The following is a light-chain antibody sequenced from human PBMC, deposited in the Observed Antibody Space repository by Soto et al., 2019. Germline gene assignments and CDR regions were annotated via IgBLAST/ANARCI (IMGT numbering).Light chain of an antibody. CDR3: KKYNSAPYT. CDR1: QGLSNY. CDR2: AAS. Sequence: DIQMTQSPSSLSASVGDRVTIACRASQGLSNYLAWYQQKPGKVPKLLIYAASTLQSGVPSRFSGSGSGTDFTLTISSRQPEDVATYYCKKYNSAPYTFGQGTKLEIK. V-gene: IGKV1-27*01. J-gene: IGKJ2*01.